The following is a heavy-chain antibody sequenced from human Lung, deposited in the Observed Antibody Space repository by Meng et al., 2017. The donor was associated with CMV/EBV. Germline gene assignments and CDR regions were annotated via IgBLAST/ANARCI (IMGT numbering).Heavy chain of an antibody. Sequence: GESLKISCAASGSTFSSYAMHWVRQAPGKGLEWVANIRFDGTNKYHADSVKGRFTISRDNSKNTLYLQMNSLRAEDTAVYYCAKRGDSSGTYAMDVWGQGTXVTVSS. D-gene: IGHD3-22*01. J-gene: IGHJ6*02. CDR1: GSTFSSYA. V-gene: IGHV3-30*02. CDR2: IRFDGTNK. CDR3: AKRGDSSGTYAMDV.